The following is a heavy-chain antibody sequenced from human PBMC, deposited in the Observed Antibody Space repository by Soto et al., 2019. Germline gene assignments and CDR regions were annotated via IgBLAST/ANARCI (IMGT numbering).Heavy chain of an antibody. D-gene: IGHD6-13*01. V-gene: IGHV4-38-2*02. CDR3: ARETPQGIAAAGQIDY. Sequence: LSLTCAVSGYSISSGYYWGWIRQPPGKGLEWIGSIYHSGSTYYNPSLKSRVTISVDTSKNQFSLKLSSVTAADTAVYYCARETPQGIAAAGQIDYWGQGTLVTVSS. CDR1: GYSISSGYY. CDR2: IYHSGST. J-gene: IGHJ4*02.